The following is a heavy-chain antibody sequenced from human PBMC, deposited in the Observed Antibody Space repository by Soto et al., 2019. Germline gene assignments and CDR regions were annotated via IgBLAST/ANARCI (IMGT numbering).Heavy chain of an antibody. CDR1: GGSISSGDYY. J-gene: IGHJ6*02. Sequence: SETLSLTCTVSGGSISSGDYYWSWIRQPPGKGLEWIGYIYYSGSTYYNPSLKSRVTISVDTSKNQFSLKLSSVTAADTAVYYCARGRDFWSGYYYYYGMDVWGQGTTVTVSS. CDR2: IYYSGST. V-gene: IGHV4-30-4*01. CDR3: ARGRDFWSGYYYYYGMDV. D-gene: IGHD3-3*01.